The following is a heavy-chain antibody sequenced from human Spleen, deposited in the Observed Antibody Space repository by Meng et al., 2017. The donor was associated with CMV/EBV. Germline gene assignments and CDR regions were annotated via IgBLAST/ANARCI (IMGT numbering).Heavy chain of an antibody. J-gene: IGHJ3*02. Sequence: GGSLRLSCAASGFTFTNFAMSWVRQAPGKGLEWVSVIYYDRSNTYYAASVRGRFIISRDNAQNSLYLQMNRLTEEDTAVYYCARTLWPYDAFDIWGRGTMVTVSS. CDR2: IYYDRSNT. CDR3: ARTLWPYDAFDI. D-gene: IGHD5-18*01. CDR1: GFTFTNFA. V-gene: IGHV3-23*03.